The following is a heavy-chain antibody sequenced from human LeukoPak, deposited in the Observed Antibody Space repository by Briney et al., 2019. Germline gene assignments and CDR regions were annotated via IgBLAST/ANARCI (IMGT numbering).Heavy chain of an antibody. CDR2: INPGDSDT. Sequence: GEALKISCQASGYSFTSSWIGWARSMPGEGLEWMAIINPGDSDTRYSPSFQGQVTISADKSISTVYLQWGSLKASDTAMYYCARQPGAGWFDPWGQGTLVTVSS. V-gene: IGHV5-51*01. CDR3: ARQPGAGWFDP. CDR1: GYSFTSSW. J-gene: IGHJ5*02. D-gene: IGHD3-10*01.